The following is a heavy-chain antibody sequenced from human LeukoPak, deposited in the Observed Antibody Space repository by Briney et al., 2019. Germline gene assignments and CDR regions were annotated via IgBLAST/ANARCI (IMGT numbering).Heavy chain of an antibody. V-gene: IGHV1-69*05. Sequence: ASVKVSCKASGGTFSSYAISWVRQAPGQGLEWMGGIIPIFGTANYAQKFQGRVTITTDESTRTAYMELSSLRSEDTAVYYCAMDTVVTLSLPYYYMDVWGKGTTVTVSS. CDR1: GGTFSSYA. J-gene: IGHJ6*03. D-gene: IGHD4-23*01. CDR2: IIPIFGTA. CDR3: AMDTVVTLSLPYYYMDV.